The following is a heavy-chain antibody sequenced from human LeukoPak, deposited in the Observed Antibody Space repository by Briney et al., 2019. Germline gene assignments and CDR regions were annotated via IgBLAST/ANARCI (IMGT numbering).Heavy chain of an antibody. CDR3: AKDTSWD. CDR2: LSGGGDSA. CDR1: GFTFSSYA. V-gene: IGHV3-23*01. J-gene: IGHJ4*02. Sequence: GGSLRLSCAASGFTFSSYAMSWVRQAPGEGLEWVSTLSGGGDSAYYADSVKGRFTISRDNSMNTLYLQMNSLRAEDTAVYYCAKDTSWDWGQGTLVTVSS.